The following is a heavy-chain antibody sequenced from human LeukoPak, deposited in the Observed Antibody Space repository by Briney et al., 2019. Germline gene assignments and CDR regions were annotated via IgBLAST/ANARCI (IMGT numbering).Heavy chain of an antibody. Sequence: PGGSLRLPCAASGFTVSSNYMSWVRQAPGKGLEWVSVIYSGGSTYYADSVKGRFTISRDNSKNTLYLQMNNLRAEDTAVYYCARGAALLEAAGNYFDYWGQGTLVTVSS. CDR2: IYSGGST. V-gene: IGHV3-53*01. CDR3: ARGAALLEAAGNYFDY. J-gene: IGHJ4*02. D-gene: IGHD6-13*01. CDR1: GFTVSSNY.